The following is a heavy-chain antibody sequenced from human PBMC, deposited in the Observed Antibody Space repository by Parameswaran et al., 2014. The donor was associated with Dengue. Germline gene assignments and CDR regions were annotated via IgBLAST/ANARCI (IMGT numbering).Heavy chain of an antibody. Sequence: WIRQSPSRGLEWLGRTYYRSKWYNDYAVSVKSRITINPDTSKDTLYLQMNSLRAEDTAVYYCARDRRAGYYDSSGYYPGDAFDIWGQGTMVTVSS. D-gene: IGHD3-22*01. CDR3: ARDRRAGYYDSSGYYPGDAFDI. CDR2: TYYRSKWYN. V-gene: IGHV6-1*01. J-gene: IGHJ3*02.